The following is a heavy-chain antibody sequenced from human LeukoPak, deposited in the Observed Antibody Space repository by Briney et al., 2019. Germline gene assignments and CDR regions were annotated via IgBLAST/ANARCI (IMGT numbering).Heavy chain of an antibody. J-gene: IGHJ4*02. D-gene: IGHD3-10*01. CDR2: IYYSGST. V-gene: IGHV4-39*07. Sequence: SETVSLTCTVSGGSISSSSYYWGWIRQPPGKGLEWIGSIYYSGSTYYNPSLKSRVTISVDTSKNQFSLKLSSVTAADTAVYYCARDRGDDYGDYWGQGTLVTVSS. CDR3: ARDRGDDYGDY. CDR1: GGSISSSSYY.